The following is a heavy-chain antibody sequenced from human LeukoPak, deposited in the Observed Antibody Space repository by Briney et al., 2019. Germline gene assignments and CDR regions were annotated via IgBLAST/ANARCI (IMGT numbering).Heavy chain of an antibody. D-gene: IGHD3-3*01. CDR2: IKADGRST. J-gene: IGHJ4*02. CDR3: AREGLSGYSEVDY. Sequence: GGSLRLSCAASGLTFSMYWMHWVRQAPGKGLVWVSRIKADGRSTTYADSVKGRFTISRDNAKNTLYLHMNSLGDEDTAVYYCAREGLSGYSEVDYWGQGTLVTVSS. V-gene: IGHV3-74*01. CDR1: GLTFSMYW.